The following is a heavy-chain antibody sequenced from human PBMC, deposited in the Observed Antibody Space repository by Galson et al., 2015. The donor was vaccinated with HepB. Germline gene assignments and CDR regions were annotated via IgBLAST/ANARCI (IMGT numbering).Heavy chain of an antibody. Sequence: SVKVSCKASGGTFSSYAISWVRQAPGQGLEWMGGIIPIFGTANYAQKFQGRVTITADESTSTAYMELSSLRSEDTAVYYCARGITMVRGVIITGYYYGMDVWGQGTTVTVS. CDR3: ARGITMVRGVIITGYYYGMDV. J-gene: IGHJ6*02. CDR1: GGTFSSYA. D-gene: IGHD3-10*01. V-gene: IGHV1-69*13. CDR2: IIPIFGTA.